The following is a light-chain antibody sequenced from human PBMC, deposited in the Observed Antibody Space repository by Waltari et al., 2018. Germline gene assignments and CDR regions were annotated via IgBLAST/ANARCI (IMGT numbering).Light chain of an antibody. J-gene: IGKJ2*03. CDR2: EVS. V-gene: IGKV2-30*02. Sequence: DVVMTQSPLSLPLTPGQPASISCRSSQSLVHSNGNTYLSWYQQKPGQPPRRLIYEVSNQDSGVPDRFSGSGAGTDFTLKINRVEAEDVGVYYCGQGTHLPYSFGQGTKVEIK. CDR3: GQGTHLPYS. CDR1: QSLVHSNGNTY.